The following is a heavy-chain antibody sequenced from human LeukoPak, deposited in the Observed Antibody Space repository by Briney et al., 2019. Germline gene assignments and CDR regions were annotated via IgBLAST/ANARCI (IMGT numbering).Heavy chain of an antibody. V-gene: IGHV4-4*07. CDR1: GGSISSYS. J-gene: IGHJ4*02. D-gene: IGHD2-21*01. CDR2: LFISGAA. CDR3: ARERGSVESQFYFDY. Sequence: SETLSLTCNVSGGSISSYSWSWIRQPAGKGLEWIGRLFISGAASYNPSLKSRVTVSIDTSKSHFSLRLTSVTAADTAVYYCARERGSVESQFYFDYWGQGTLVTVSS.